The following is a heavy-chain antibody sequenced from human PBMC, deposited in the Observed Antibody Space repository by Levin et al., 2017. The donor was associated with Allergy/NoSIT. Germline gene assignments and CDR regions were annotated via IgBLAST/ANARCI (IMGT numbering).Heavy chain of an antibody. V-gene: IGHV4-39*01. D-gene: IGHD3-16*01. CDR1: GGSISSSRYY. CDR3: ARLGVLYGSSAY. CDR2: IYYSGST. Sequence: SETLSLTCTVSGGSISSSRYYWGWIRQPPGKGLEWIGTIYYSGSTYYNPSLKSRVTMSVDTSKNQFSLKVTSVTAADTAVYYCARLGVLYGSSAYWGQGTLVTVSS. J-gene: IGHJ4*02.